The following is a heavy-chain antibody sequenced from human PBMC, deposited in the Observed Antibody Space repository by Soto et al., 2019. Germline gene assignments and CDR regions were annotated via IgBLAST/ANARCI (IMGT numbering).Heavy chain of an antibody. D-gene: IGHD2-21*01. Sequence: GESLKISCNGSGYTFTNYWIGWVRQMPWKGLEWMGIIYPGDSYTRYSPSFQGQVTISADKSISTAYLQWSSLKASDTAMYYCARVIRVVNDMGYSQHWGQGTLVTVSS. V-gene: IGHV5-51*01. CDR1: GYTFTNYW. CDR2: IYPGDSYT. CDR3: ARVIRVVNDMGYSQH. J-gene: IGHJ1*01.